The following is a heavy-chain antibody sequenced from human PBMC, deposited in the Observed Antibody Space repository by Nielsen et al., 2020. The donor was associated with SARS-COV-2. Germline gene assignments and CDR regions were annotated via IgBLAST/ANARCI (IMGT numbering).Heavy chain of an antibody. CDR2: INSDGSRS. Sequence: GGSLRLSCAGSGFTFSSYYMNWVRQAPGKGLMWVSRINSDGSRSAYADAVKGRFTISRDNAKNTPYLQMNSLRAEDTAVYYCARLWDDGYYFDTGPYDYWGQGTPVNVSS. CDR3: ARLWDDGYYFDTGPYDY. CDR1: GFTFSSYY. V-gene: IGHV3-74*01. J-gene: IGHJ4*02. D-gene: IGHD3-22*01.